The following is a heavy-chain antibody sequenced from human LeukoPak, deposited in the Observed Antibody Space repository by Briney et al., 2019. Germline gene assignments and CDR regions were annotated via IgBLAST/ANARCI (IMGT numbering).Heavy chain of an antibody. CDR1: GFTFSSYA. D-gene: IGHD3-22*01. CDR2: ISGSGGST. CDR3: AKDVRIGSSGYPIDY. J-gene: IGHJ4*02. V-gene: IGHV3-23*01. Sequence: PGGSLRLSCAASGFTFSSYAMSWVRQAPGKGLEWVSAISGSGGSTYCADSVKGRFTISRDNSKNTLYLQMNSLRAEDTAVYYCAKDVRIGSSGYPIDYWGQGTLVTVSS.